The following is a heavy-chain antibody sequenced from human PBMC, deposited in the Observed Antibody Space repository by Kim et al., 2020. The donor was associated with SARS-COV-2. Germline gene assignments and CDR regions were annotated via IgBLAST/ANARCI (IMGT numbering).Heavy chain of an antibody. J-gene: IGHJ4*02. Sequence: TSLKTRLTISKDTSKNQVVLTMTNMDPVDTATYYCARGPGIAAAGYYFDYWGQGTLVTVSS. V-gene: IGHV2-70*01. CDR3: ARGPGIAAAGYYFDY. D-gene: IGHD6-13*01.